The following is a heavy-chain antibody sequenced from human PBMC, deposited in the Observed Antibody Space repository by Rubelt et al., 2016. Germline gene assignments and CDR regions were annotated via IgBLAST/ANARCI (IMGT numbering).Heavy chain of an antibody. J-gene: IGHJ4*02. CDR2: LYWDVGK. CDR1: GFSLSTSGVG. Sequence: QITLKESGPTLVKPTQTLTLTSTFSGFSLSTSGVGVGWIRQPPGKALEWLALLYWDVGKRYSPSLKSRLTITKDTSKSQVVLTMTNMDPVDTATYYCAHRPLRHTFDYWGQGTLVTVSS. CDR3: AHRPLRHTFDY. D-gene: IGHD4-17*01. V-gene: IGHV2-5*02.